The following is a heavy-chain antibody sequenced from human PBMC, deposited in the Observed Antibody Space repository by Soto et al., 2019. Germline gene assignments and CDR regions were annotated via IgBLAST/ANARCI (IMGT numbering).Heavy chain of an antibody. CDR2: ISGSGERT. CDR3: AKVKEGATDY. Sequence: GGSLRLSCAASGFTFSTYAMSWVRQAPGKGLEWVSIISGSGERTYYADSVKGRFTISRDNSKNTLYLQMNSLRAEDTAVYYCAKVKEGATDYWGQGTLVTVSS. J-gene: IGHJ4*02. V-gene: IGHV3-23*01. CDR1: GFTFSTYA. D-gene: IGHD1-26*01.